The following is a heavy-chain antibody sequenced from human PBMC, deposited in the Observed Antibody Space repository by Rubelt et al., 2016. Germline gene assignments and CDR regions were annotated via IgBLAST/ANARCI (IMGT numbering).Heavy chain of an antibody. J-gene: IGHJ5*02. CDR2: ITASGGAR. CDR3: VRDEYGVGGDP. V-gene: IGHV3-48*03. Sequence: EVQLVESGGGLVQPGGSLRLSCAASGFSFNIYEMNWVRQAPGKGLEWVSYITASGGARYYADGVKGRFTGSRDNAKNLLYRQRNNVTDDDTALYYCVRDEYGVGGDPWGQGTLVTVSS. D-gene: IGHD2/OR15-2a*01. CDR1: GFSFNIYE.